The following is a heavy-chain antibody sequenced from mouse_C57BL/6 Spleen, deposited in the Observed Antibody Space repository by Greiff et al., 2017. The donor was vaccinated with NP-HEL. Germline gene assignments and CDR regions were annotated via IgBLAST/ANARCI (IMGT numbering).Heavy chain of an antibody. V-gene: IGHV1-69*01. J-gene: IGHJ1*03. CDR1: GYTFTSYW. CDR2: IDPSDSYT. D-gene: IGHD3-1*01. Sequence: QVQLQQPGAELVMPGASVKLSCKASGYTFTSYWMHWVKQRPGQGLEWIGEIDPSDSYTNYNQKFKGKSTLTVDKSSSTAYMQLSSLTSEDAAVDYCARRADGDWYFEGWGTGTTGTVAS. CDR3: ARRADGDWYFEG.